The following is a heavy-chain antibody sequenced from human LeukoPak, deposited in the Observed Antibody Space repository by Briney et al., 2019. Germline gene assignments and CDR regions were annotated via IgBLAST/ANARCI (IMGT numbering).Heavy chain of an antibody. CDR2: IKEDGTEK. V-gene: IGHV3-7*01. Sequence: GGSLRLSCAASGFTFRRYNMRWVRQAPGKGLEWVANIKEDGTEKHLVDSVKGRFTISRDNTKNLLYLQMNSLRGDDTAIYYCVRESRPGGARGLYHNFDSWGQETLVPVS. D-gene: IGHD3-16*01. J-gene: IGHJ4*02. CDR3: VRESRPGGARGLYHNFDS. CDR1: GFTFRRYN.